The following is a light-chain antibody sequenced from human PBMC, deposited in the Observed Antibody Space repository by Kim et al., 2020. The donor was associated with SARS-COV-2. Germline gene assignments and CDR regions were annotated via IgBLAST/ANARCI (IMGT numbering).Light chain of an antibody. CDR1: QDIRNY. CDR2: GAS. Sequence: ATVEDRVTITCRASQDIRNYLGWYQQNPGRAPKRLIYGASSLQSGVPSRFSGSGSGTEFTLTISSLQPEDFATYFCLQHSTYPITFGQGTRLEIK. CDR3: LQHSTYPIT. J-gene: IGKJ5*01. V-gene: IGKV1-17*01.